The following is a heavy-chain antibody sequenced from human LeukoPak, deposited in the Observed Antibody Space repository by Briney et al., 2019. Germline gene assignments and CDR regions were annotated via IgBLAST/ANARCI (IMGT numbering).Heavy chain of an antibody. CDR3: ARDKANYYGSGSYFDY. Sequence: PGGSLRLSCAASGFTFSSYWMSWVRQAPGKGLEWVANIKQDGSEKYYVDSVKGRFTIFRDNAKNSLYLQMNSLRAEDTAVYYCARDKANYYGSGSYFDYWGQGTLVTVSS. V-gene: IGHV3-7*01. D-gene: IGHD3-10*01. J-gene: IGHJ4*02. CDR2: IKQDGSEK. CDR1: GFTFSSYW.